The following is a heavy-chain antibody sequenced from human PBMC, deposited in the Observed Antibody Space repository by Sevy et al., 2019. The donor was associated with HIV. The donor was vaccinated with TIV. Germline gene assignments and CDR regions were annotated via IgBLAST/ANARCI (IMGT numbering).Heavy chain of an antibody. CDR1: DGSISSTNW. J-gene: IGHJ4*02. Sequence: SETLSLTCAVSDGSISSTNWWSWVRQPPGKGLEWIGEVYDSGSTNYNPSLKSRVSISVDKAKNQFSVKLSSVTAADTAVYYCAREKTTAFAFDLWGQGALVTVSS. V-gene: IGHV4-4*02. D-gene: IGHD4-17*01. CDR3: AREKTTAFAFDL. CDR2: VYDSGST.